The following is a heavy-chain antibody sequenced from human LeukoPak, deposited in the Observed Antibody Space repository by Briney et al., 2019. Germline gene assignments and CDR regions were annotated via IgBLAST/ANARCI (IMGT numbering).Heavy chain of an antibody. D-gene: IGHD4-23*01. CDR1: GGSISSGSYY. Sequence: PSETLSLTCTVSGGSISSGSYYWSWIRQPAGKGLEWIGRIYTSGSTNYNPSLKSRVTISVDTSKNQFSLKLSSVTAADTAVYYCARSYGGNRSYYYYYMDVWGKGTTVTVSS. CDR3: ARSYGGNRSYYYYYMDV. CDR2: IYTSGST. V-gene: IGHV4-61*02. J-gene: IGHJ6*03.